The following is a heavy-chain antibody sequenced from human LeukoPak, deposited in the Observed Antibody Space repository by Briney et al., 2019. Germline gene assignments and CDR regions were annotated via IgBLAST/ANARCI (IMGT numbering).Heavy chain of an antibody. V-gene: IGHV1-2*02. CDR1: GYTFTNYY. CDR2: INPNSGGT. D-gene: IGHD5-24*01. J-gene: IGHJ4*02. Sequence: ASVKVSCKASGYTFTNYYLHWVRQAPGQGLEWMGWINPNSGGTNYAQKFQGRVTMTRDTSISTAYMELSRLRSDDTVLYYCARPPGLDGYNRYDYWGQGTLVTVSS. CDR3: ARPPGLDGYNRYDY.